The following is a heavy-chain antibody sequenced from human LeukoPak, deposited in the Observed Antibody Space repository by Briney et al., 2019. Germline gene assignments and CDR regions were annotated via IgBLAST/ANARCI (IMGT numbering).Heavy chain of an antibody. CDR2: ISAYNGNT. D-gene: IGHD4-11*01. CDR1: GYIFSSYG. J-gene: IGHJ1*01. CDR3: ATDRSQFN. Sequence: ASVKVSCTASGYIFSSYGVSWVRQAPGQGLEWMGWISAYNGNTNYAQKLQGRVTMTTDISTTTAYMELSSLRSEDTAVYYCATDRSQFNWGQGTLVTVSS. V-gene: IGHV1-18*01.